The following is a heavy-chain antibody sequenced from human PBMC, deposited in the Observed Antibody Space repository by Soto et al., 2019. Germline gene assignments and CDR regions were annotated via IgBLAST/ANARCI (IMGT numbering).Heavy chain of an antibody. CDR3: ARVKGASLDY. CDR2: IWYDGSKK. J-gene: IGHJ4*02. D-gene: IGHD1-26*01. CDR1: GFTFNIYG. V-gene: IGHV3-33*01. Sequence: QVQLMESGGGVVQPGRSLRLSCAASGFTFNIYGMHWVRQAPGKGLEWVAVIWYDGSKKDYADSVKDRFTICRDNSKNMVFLQMDRLRVEDTAVYYCARVKGASLDYWGQVALVTVSS.